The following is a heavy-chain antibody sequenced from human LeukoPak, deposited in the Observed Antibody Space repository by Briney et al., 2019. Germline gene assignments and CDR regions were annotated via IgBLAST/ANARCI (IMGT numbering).Heavy chain of an antibody. CDR2: ISSSSSYI. V-gene: IGHV3-21*01. D-gene: IGHD2/OR15-2a*01. Sequence: GGSLRLSCAASGFTFSSYSMNWVRQAPGKGLEWVSSISSSSSYIYYADSVKGRFTISRDNSKNTLYLQMNSLRAEDTAVYYCARPYFPGYYYYGMDVWGQGTTVTVSS. J-gene: IGHJ6*02. CDR3: ARPYFPGYYYYGMDV. CDR1: GFTFSSYS.